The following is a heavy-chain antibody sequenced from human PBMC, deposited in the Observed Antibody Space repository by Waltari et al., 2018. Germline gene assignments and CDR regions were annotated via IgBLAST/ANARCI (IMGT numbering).Heavy chain of an antibody. J-gene: IGHJ6*03. CDR1: AGSISSYY. CDR2: IYTSGSS. CDR3: ARDTPADRGQQNYYRDV. Sequence: QLQLQESGTGLVKPSETLSLPCTVSAGSISSYYWSWIRQPAGNGLEWIGRIYTSGSSSYNPSLKSRVTMSVDTSKNQFSLKLSAVTAAGTAVYYWARDTPADRGQQNYYRDVWGKGTTVTVSS. D-gene: IGHD6-13*01. V-gene: IGHV4-4*07.